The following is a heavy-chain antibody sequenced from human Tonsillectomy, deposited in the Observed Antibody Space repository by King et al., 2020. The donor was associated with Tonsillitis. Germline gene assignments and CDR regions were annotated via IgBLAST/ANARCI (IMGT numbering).Heavy chain of an antibody. Sequence: VQLVESGGGVVQPGRSLRLSCAASGFTFSSYGMHWVRQAPGKGLEWVAVISYDGSNKYYADSVKGRFTISRNNSKNTLYLQMNSLRAEDTAVYYFATRGGILWFGDKNYGMDVWGQGTTVTVSS. J-gene: IGHJ6*02. CDR1: GFTFSSYG. D-gene: IGHD3-10*01. CDR2: ISYDGSNK. V-gene: IGHV3-30*03. CDR3: ATRGGILWFGDKNYGMDV.